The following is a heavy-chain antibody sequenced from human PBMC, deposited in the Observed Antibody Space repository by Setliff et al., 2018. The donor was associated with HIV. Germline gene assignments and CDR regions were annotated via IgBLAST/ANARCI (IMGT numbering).Heavy chain of an antibody. CDR3: ATGGSVVVVAGSGFDP. Sequence: GASVKVSCKASGDTFSGHYMHWVRQAPGQGLEWLGWINPNSGGTKYAQKFQGRLTMTRDTSITTVYMELSRLRSDDTAVYYCATGGSVVVVAGSGFDPWGQGTLVTVSS. J-gene: IGHJ5*02. V-gene: IGHV1-2*02. CDR1: GDTFSGHY. CDR2: INPNSGGT. D-gene: IGHD2-15*01.